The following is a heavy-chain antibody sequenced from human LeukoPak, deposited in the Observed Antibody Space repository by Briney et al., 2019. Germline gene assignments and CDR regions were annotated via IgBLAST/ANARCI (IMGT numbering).Heavy chain of an antibody. CDR2: IKSKTDGGTT. V-gene: IGHV3-15*01. CDR3: TTGPGYSSGWYTSYYYYYTDV. D-gene: IGHD6-19*01. Sequence: GGSLRLSCAASGFTFSNAWMSWVRQAPGKGLEWVGRIKSKTDGGTTDYAAPVKGRFTISRDDSKNTLYLQMNSLKTEDTAVYYCTTGPGYSSGWYTSYYYYYTDVWGKGTTVTVSS. CDR1: GFTFSNAW. J-gene: IGHJ6*03.